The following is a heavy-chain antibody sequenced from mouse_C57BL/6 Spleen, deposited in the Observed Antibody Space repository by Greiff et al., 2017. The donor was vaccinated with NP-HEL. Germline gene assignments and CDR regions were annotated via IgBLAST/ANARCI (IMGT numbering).Heavy chain of an antibody. CDR2: ISSGSSTI. J-gene: IGHJ2*01. D-gene: IGHD1-1*01. CDR3: ARGLRYPDY. CDR1: GFTFSDYG. Sequence: DVKLVESGGGLVKPGGSLKLSCAASGFTFSDYGMHWVRQAPEKGLEWVAYISSGSSTIYYADTVKGRFTISRANAKTTLFRQMTSLRSVDTAMYYCARGLRYPDYWGQGTTLTVSA. V-gene: IGHV5-17*01.